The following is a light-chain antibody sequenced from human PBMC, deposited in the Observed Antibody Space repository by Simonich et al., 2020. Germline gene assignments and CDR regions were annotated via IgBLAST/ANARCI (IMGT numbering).Light chain of an antibody. CDR1: QSVSSN. CDR3: QQYNNWPIFT. J-gene: IGKJ3*01. V-gene: IGKV3-15*01. CDR2: GAS. Sequence: DIVMTQSPDSLAVSPGERATLSCRASQSVSSNLAWYQQKPGQAPRLLIYGASTRATGIPARFSGSGSGTEFTLTISSMQSEDFAVYYCQQYNNWPIFTFGPGTKVDIK.